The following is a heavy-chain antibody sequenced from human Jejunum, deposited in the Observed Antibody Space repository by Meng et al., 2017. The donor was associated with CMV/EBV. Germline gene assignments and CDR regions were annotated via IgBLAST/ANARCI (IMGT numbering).Heavy chain of an antibody. V-gene: IGHV3-23*01. D-gene: IGHD3-3*01. J-gene: IGHJ4*02. CDR1: TFSTPA. CDR3: ANGGYHYLWSGYYAFDY. CDR2: ISAIGRNT. Sequence: TFSTPALIWVRQAPGKGLEWVSAISAIGRNTFYADSVKGRFTISRDNSKDTLYLQISSLRAEDTAVYYCANGGYHYLWSGYYAFDYWGQGTMVTVSS.